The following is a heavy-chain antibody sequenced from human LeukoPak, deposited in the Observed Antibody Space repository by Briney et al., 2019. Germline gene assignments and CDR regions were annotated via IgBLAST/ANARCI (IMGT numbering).Heavy chain of an antibody. CDR2: IFYSGST. CDR3: ARDGRFPPEVLPRYFDY. V-gene: IGHV4-59*12. Sequence: SETLSLTCTVSGGSISSYCWSWIRQPPGKGLEWIGYIFYSGSTNYNPSLKSRVTISVDTSKNQFSLKLSSVTAADTAVYYCARDGRFPPEVLPRYFDYWGQGTLVTVSS. D-gene: IGHD1-26*01. CDR1: GGSISSYC. J-gene: IGHJ4*02.